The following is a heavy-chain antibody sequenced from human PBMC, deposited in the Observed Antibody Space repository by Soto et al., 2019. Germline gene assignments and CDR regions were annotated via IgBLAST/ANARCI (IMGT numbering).Heavy chain of an antibody. V-gene: IGHV4-4*07. CDR3: ARDDYYDSNNWFDP. CDR1: GVSIKTYY. D-gene: IGHD3-9*01. J-gene: IGHJ5*02. CDR2: IYTTGSA. Sequence: QVQLQESGPGLVKPSETLSLTCAVSGVSIKTYYWSWIRKPAGKGLEWIGRIYTTGSAKHNPSLKSRVTMSVDTSKNQVSLKLTSVTAADAGVYYCARDDYYDSNNWFDPWGQGILVTVSS.